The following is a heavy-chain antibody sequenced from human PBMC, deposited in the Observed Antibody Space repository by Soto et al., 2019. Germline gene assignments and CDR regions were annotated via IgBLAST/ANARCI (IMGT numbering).Heavy chain of an antibody. CDR3: AKDREITTTVTVIRHSFDY. J-gene: IGHJ4*02. D-gene: IGHD3-9*01. CDR2: INGSGGST. CDR1: GSTFSSYG. V-gene: IGHV3-23*01. Sequence: GGSLRPSCAASGSTFSSYGMSWFRQAPGKGLEWVAGINGSGGSTYYADSVKGRFTISRDKSKNTLYLQMNSLRAEDTAVYYCAKDREITTTVTVIRHSFDYWGQGTLVTVSS.